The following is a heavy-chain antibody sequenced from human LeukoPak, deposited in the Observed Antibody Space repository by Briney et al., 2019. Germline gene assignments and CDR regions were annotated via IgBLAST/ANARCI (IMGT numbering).Heavy chain of an antibody. J-gene: IGHJ4*02. D-gene: IGHD2-2*01. CDR1: GFTFSDYY. CDR2: ISSSGSTI. Sequence: GGSLRLSCAASGFTFSDYYMSWIRQAPGKGLEWVSYISSSGSTIYYADSVKGRFTISRDNSKNTLYLQMNSLRAEDTAVYYCARLRYCSSTSCYGGAFDYWGQGTLVTVSS. V-gene: IGHV3-11*04. CDR3: ARLRYCSSTSCYGGAFDY.